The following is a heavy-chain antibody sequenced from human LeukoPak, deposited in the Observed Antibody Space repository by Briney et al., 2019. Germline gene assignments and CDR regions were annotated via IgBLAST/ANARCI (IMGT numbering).Heavy chain of an antibody. J-gene: IGHJ4*02. CDR1: GYTFTGYY. Sequence: GASVKVSCKASGYTFTGYYMHWVRQAPGQGLERMGWINPNSGGTNYAQKFQGRVTMTRDTSISTAYMELSRLRSDDTAVYYCARVHDILTAKYYFDYWGQGTLVTVSS. V-gene: IGHV1-2*02. CDR2: INPNSGGT. D-gene: IGHD3-9*01. CDR3: ARVHDILTAKYYFDY.